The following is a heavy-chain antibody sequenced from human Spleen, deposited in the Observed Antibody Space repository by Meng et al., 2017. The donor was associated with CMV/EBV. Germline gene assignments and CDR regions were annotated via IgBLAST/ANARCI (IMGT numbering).Heavy chain of an antibody. Sequence: ETLSLTCAASGFTFDDYGMSWVRQAPGKGLEWVSGINWNGGSTGYADSVKGRFTISRANAKNSLYLQMSSLRVEDSAVYYCARVRVVVQPAANGDSFDIWGQGTMVTVSS. CDR1: GFTFDDYG. J-gene: IGHJ3*02. CDR2: INWNGGST. V-gene: IGHV3-20*04. D-gene: IGHD2-2*01. CDR3: ARVRVVVQPAANGDSFDI.